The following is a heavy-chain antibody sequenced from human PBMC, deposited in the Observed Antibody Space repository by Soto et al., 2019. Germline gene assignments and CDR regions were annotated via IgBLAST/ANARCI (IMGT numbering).Heavy chain of an antibody. CDR1: GFTFSTHA. V-gene: IGHV3-23*01. J-gene: IGHJ6*02. D-gene: IGHD2-2*01. CDR3: AKDPPWTVGPLAMDV. Sequence: EVHLLESGGGLVQPGGSLRLSCVASGFTFSTHAMSWVRQAPGKGLEWVSTFRGRGGNIYYAESVKGRLTISRDDSKNTLYLQMNSLRVEDTAVYYCAKDPPWTVGPLAMDVWGQGTTVTVSS. CDR2: FRGRGGNI.